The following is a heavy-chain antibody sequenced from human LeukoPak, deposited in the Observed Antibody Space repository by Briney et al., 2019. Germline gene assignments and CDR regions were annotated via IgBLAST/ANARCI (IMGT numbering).Heavy chain of an antibody. CDR1: GFTFSSYG. V-gene: IGHV3-7*01. D-gene: IGHD5-18*01. CDR2: IKGDGSAK. Sequence: PGGSLRLSCAASGFTFSSYGMQWVRQAPGKGLEWVAFIKGDGSAKKYVDSVKGRFTISRDNAKNSLFLQMNSLRAEDTAVYYCARDRGWIQHDIWGQGTMVTVSS. CDR3: ARDRGWIQHDI. J-gene: IGHJ3*02.